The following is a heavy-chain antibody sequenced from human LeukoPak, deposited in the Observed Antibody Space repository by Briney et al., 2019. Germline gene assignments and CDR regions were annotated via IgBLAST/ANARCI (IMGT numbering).Heavy chain of an antibody. Sequence: GGSLRLSCAASGFTFSSYEMNWVRQAPGKGLEWVSYISSSGSTIYYADSVKGRFTISRDNSKNTLYLQMNSLRAEDTAVYYCARNRLTTVTPFDYWGQGTLVTVSS. CDR2: ISSSGSTI. CDR1: GFTFSSYE. V-gene: IGHV3-48*03. CDR3: ARNRLTTVTPFDY. J-gene: IGHJ4*02. D-gene: IGHD4-17*01.